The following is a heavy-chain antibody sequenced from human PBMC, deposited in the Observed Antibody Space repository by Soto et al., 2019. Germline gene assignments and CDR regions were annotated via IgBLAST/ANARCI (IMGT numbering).Heavy chain of an antibody. Sequence: SETLSLTCAVYGGSFSGYYWSWIRQPPGKGLEWIGEINHSGSTNYNPSLKSRVTISVDTSKNQFSLKLSSVTAADTAVYYCARGGPPIDIVVVVAAQSASNWFDPWGQGTLVTVSS. CDR2: INHSGST. CDR1: GGSFSGYY. CDR3: ARGGPPIDIVVVVAAQSASNWFDP. V-gene: IGHV4-34*01. J-gene: IGHJ5*02. D-gene: IGHD2-15*01.